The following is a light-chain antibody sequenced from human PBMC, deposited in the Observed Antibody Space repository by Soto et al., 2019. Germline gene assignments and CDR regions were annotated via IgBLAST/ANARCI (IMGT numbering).Light chain of an antibody. J-gene: IGLJ2*01. CDR1: SSDVGAYNY. Sequence: QSVLTQPASVSGSPGQSITISCTGTSSDVGAYNYVSWYQLHPGKAPKLMIYEVNNRPSGISYRFSGSKSGNTASLTVSGLQAEDEADYYCSSYTTTSTVVFGGGTKVTVL. CDR3: SSYTTTSTVV. CDR2: EVN. V-gene: IGLV2-14*01.